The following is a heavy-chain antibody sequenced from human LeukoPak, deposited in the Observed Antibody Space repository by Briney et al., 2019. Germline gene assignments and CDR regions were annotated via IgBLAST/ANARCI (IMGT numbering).Heavy chain of an antibody. J-gene: IGHJ4*02. CDR2: INYSGST. V-gene: IGHV4-34*01. CDR1: GGFFSGYY. D-gene: IGHD4-17*01. Sequence: SETLSLTCAVYGGFFSGYYWSWIRQPPGKGLEWIGEINYSGSTNYNPSLKSRVTISEDTSKNQFSLKLSSVTAADTGVYFCARRPTTVTTDFDYWGQGTLVTVSS. CDR3: ARRPTTVTTDFDY.